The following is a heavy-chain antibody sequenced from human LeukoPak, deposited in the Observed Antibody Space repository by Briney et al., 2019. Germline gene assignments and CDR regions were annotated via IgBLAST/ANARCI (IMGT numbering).Heavy chain of an antibody. CDR1: GFPFTNYW. J-gene: IGHJ4*02. CDR2: IKEDGSVM. V-gene: IGHV3-7*01. D-gene: IGHD6-19*01. CDR3: ARDLWGSYSTGSYLDY. Sequence: GGSLRLSCAASGFPFTNYWMSWVRQAPGKGLEWVANIKEDGSVMYYVDSLKGRFTISRDSAQNSLYLQMNSLRVEDTAVYFCARDLWGSYSTGSYLDYWGQGALVTVSS.